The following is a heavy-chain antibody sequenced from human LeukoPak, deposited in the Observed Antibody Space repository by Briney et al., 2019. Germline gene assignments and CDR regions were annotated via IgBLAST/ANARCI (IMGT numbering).Heavy chain of an antibody. CDR3: ARERLVRGLDI. V-gene: IGHV4-59*12. CDR2: IYYSGST. Sequence: SETLSLTCTVSGGSISSYYWSWIRQPPGKGLEWIGYIYYSGSTYYNPSLKARVTISVDTSKNQFSLKLSSVTAADTAVYYCARERLVRGLDIWGQGTMVTVSS. D-gene: IGHD3-9*01. J-gene: IGHJ3*02. CDR1: GGSISSYY.